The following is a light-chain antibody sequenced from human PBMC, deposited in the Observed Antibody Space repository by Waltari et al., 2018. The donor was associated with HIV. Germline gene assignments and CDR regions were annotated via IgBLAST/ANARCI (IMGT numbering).Light chain of an antibody. CDR1: SSNIGSNY. Sequence: QSVLTQPPSASGTPGQRVTISCSGSSSNIGSNYVYWYQQLPGTAPKLLIYRNNQRPSGVPDLCSGSKSGTSASLASSGLRSEDEADYYCAAWDDSLSGVVFGGGTKLTVL. J-gene: IGLJ2*01. CDR2: RNN. CDR3: AAWDDSLSGVV. V-gene: IGLV1-47*01.